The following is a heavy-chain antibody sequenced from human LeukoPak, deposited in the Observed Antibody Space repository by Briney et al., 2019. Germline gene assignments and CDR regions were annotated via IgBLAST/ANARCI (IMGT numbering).Heavy chain of an antibody. J-gene: IGHJ5*02. V-gene: IGHV4-39*01. CDR3: ARHILTPQDNWFDP. Sequence: PSETLSLTCTVSGGSISSYYWGWIRQPPGKGLEWIGSIYYSGSTYYNPSLKSRVTISVDTSKNQFSLKLSSVTAADTAVYYCARHILTPQDNWFDPWGQGTLVTVSS. CDR2: IYYSGST. D-gene: IGHD2-21*01. CDR1: GGSISSYY.